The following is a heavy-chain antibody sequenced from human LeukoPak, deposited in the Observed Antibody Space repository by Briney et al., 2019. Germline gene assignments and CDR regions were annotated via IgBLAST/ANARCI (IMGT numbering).Heavy chain of an antibody. CDR3: AKDGSGSYYTYYLDY. Sequence: PGGSLTLTCTASGFTFSSYSMNWVRQAPGKGLEWVSYISSSSSTIYYADSVKCRFTITRDNSKNTLYLKISSLRAEDTAVDYGAKDGSGSYYTYYLDYWGQGTLVTVSS. CDR1: GFTFSSYS. CDR2: ISSSSSTI. D-gene: IGHD3-10*01. V-gene: IGHV3-48*01. J-gene: IGHJ4*02.